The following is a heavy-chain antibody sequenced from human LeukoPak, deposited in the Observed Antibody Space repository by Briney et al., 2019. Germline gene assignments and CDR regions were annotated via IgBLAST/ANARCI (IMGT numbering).Heavy chain of an antibody. CDR2: INHSGST. J-gene: IGHJ5*02. CDR3: ARHHQLVEGSGNWFDP. V-gene: IGHV4-34*01. D-gene: IGHD3-10*01. CDR1: GGSFSGYY. Sequence: SETLSLTCAVYGGSFSGYYWSWIRQPPGKGLEWIGEINHSGSTNYNPSLKSRVTISVDTSKNQFSLKLSSVTAADTAVYYCARHHQLVEGSGNWFDPWGQGTLVTVSS.